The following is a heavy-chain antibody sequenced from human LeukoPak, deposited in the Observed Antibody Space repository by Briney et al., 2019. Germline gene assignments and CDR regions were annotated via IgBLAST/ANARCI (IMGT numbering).Heavy chain of an antibody. Sequence: PGGSLRLSCAASGFTVSNNYMSWVRQAPGKGLEWVSGINWSGSYTGYADSVKGRFTISRDNAKNSLYLQMNSLRAEDTALYYCARASRNGGWGYDYWGQGTLVTVSS. CDR1: GFTVSNNY. J-gene: IGHJ4*02. CDR3: ARASRNGGWGYDY. CDR2: INWSGSYT. D-gene: IGHD1-26*01. V-gene: IGHV3-20*04.